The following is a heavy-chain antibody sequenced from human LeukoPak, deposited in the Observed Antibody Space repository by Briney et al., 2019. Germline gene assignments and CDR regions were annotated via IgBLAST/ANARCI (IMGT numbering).Heavy chain of an antibody. CDR2: IIPIFGTA. CDR3: ARSDYDSSGYRYYYYYYMDV. V-gene: IGHV1-69*05. CDR1: GGTFSSYA. Sequence: SVKVSCKASGGTFSSYAIRWVRQAPGQGLEWIGRIIPIFGTANYAQKFQGRVTITTDESTSTAYMELSSLRSEDTAVYYCARSDYDSSGYRYYYYYYMDVWGKGTTVTVSS. D-gene: IGHD3-22*01. J-gene: IGHJ6*03.